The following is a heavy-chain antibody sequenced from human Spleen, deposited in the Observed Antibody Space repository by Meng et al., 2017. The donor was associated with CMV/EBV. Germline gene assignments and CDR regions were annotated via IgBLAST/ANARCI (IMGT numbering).Heavy chain of an antibody. CDR1: GFTFSSYA. CDR3: ARTYCSSTSCYTYYYYYGMDV. J-gene: IGHJ6*02. V-gene: IGHV3-30*04. Sequence: GESLKISCAASGFTFSSYAMHWVRQAPGKGLEWVAVISYDGSNKYYADSMKGRFTISRDNSKNTLYLQMNSLRAEDMAVYYCARTYCSSTSCYTYYYYYGMDVWGQGTTVTVSS. D-gene: IGHD2-2*02. CDR2: ISYDGSNK.